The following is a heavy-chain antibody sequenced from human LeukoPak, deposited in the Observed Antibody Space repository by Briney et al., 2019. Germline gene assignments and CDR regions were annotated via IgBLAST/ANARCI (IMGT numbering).Heavy chain of an antibody. CDR3: ARLGRSPWWFLNY. V-gene: IGHV5-51*01. J-gene: IGHJ4*02. CDR1: GYSFTSYW. Sequence: GESLQISCKGSGYSFTSYWIGWVRQLPGKGLEWMGIIYPGDSDTRYSPSFQGQVTISADKSISTAYLQWSSLKASDTAMYYCARLGRSPWWFLNYWGQGTLVTVSS. CDR2: IYPGDSDT. D-gene: IGHD2-8*02.